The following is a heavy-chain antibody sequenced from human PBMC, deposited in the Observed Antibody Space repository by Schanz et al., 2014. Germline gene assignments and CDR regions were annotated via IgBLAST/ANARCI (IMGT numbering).Heavy chain of an antibody. J-gene: IGHJ4*02. CDR2: INPSSGTT. V-gene: IGHV1-46*03. Sequence: QVQLVQSGAEVKKPGVSVKVSCKASGYTFTSYYIHWFRQAPGQGLEWMGKINPSSGTTRIAQNFQGRLTVTRDTSTSTVNMELSRLRSDDTAVYYCARGGFFDSTSFDSWGQGTLVTVSS. D-gene: IGHD2-2*01. CDR3: ARGGFFDSTSFDS. CDR1: GYTFTSYY.